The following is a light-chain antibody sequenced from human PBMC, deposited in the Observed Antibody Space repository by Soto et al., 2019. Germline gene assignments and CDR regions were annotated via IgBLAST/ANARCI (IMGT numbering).Light chain of an antibody. Sequence: SALTQPASVSGSPGQSITISCTGTSSDVGSYNLVSWYQQHPGKAPKLMIYEGSKRPSGVSNRFSGSKSGNTASLTISGLHAEDEADYYCCSYAGSSTFEVFGGGTKLTVL. CDR3: CSYAGSSTFEV. CDR1: SSDVGSYNL. V-gene: IGLV2-23*03. CDR2: EGS. J-gene: IGLJ2*01.